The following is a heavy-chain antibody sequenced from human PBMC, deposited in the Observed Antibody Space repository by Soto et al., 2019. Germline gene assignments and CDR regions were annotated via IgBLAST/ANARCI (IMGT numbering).Heavy chain of an antibody. D-gene: IGHD3-16*02. Sequence: SETLSLTCTVSGGSISSYYWSWIRQPPGKGLEWIGYIYYSGSTNYNPSLKSRVTISVDTSKNQFSLKLSSVTAEDTAVYYCARPRHHIWGSYRFDYWGQGTLVTVSS. CDR1: GGSISSYY. CDR2: IYYSGST. V-gene: IGHV4-59*01. J-gene: IGHJ4*02. CDR3: ARPRHHIWGSYRFDY.